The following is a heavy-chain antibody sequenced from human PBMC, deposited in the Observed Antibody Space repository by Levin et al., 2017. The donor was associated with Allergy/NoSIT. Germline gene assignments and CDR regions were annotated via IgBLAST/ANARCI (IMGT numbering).Heavy chain of an antibody. J-gene: IGHJ5*02. V-gene: IGHV3-23*01. CDR2: ISGSGGST. CDR3: AKFYDSSGYYRSWFDP. CDR1: GFTFSSYA. Sequence: GGSLRLSCAASGFTFSSYAMSWVRQAPGKGLEWVSAISGSGGSTYYADSVKGRFTISRDNSKNTLYLQMNSLRAEDTAVYYCAKFYDSSGYYRSWFDPWGQGTLVTVSS. D-gene: IGHD3-22*01.